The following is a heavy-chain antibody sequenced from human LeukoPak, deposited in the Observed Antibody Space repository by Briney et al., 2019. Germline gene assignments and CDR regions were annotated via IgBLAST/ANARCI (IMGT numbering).Heavy chain of an antibody. CDR1: GFTFDDYA. V-gene: IGHV3-30*03. D-gene: IGHD1-14*01. Sequence: QPGRSLRLSCAASGFTFDDYAMHWVRQAPGKGLEWVAFIRYDGSNKYYADSVKGRFTISRDNSKNTLYLQMNSLRVEDMAVYHCARDLTMAGIPGGYWGQGTLVTVSS. CDR2: IRYDGSNK. CDR3: ARDLTMAGIPGGY. J-gene: IGHJ4*02.